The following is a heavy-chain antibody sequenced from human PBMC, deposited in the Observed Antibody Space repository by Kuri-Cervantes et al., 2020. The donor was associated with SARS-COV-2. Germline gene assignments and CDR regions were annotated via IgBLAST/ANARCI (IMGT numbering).Heavy chain of an antibody. CDR2: IYYSGST. CDR3: ARGVVRNKMIVVVFTGTEYYFDS. CDR1: GGSISSGSYY. J-gene: IGHJ4*02. D-gene: IGHD3-22*01. V-gene: IGHV4-61*01. Sequence: SDTLSLTCTVSGGSISSGSYYWSWIRQPPGKGLEWIGYIYYSGSTNYNPSLKSRVTISVDTSKNQFSLKPSSVTAADTAVYYCARGVVRNKMIVVVFTGTEYYFDSWGQGTLVTVSS.